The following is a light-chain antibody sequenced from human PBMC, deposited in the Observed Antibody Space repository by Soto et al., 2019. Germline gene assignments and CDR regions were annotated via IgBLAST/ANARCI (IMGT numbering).Light chain of an antibody. CDR3: CSNTGGNSVV. CDR2: QVS. CDR1: SGDVGAYDY. J-gene: IGLJ2*01. Sequence: QSALTQPPSASGSPGQSVTISCTGTSGDVGAYDYVSWYQQHPGKAPKLMIYQVSQRTSGVPDRFSVSKSGNTASLTVSGIQAEDESDYVCCSNTGGNSVVCGGGTNLPVL. V-gene: IGLV2-8*01.